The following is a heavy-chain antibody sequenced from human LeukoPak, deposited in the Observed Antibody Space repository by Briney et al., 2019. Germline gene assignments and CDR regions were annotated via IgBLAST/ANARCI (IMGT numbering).Heavy chain of an antibody. J-gene: IGHJ3*02. D-gene: IGHD3-22*01. CDR3: AKALAYYDSSGYYSGDAFDI. Sequence: GGSLRLSCAASGFTFSSYNMNWVRQAPGKGLEWVAVISYDGSNKYYADSVKGRFTISRDNSRNTLYLQMNSLRAEDTAVYYCAKALAYYDSSGYYSGDAFDIWGQGTMVTVSS. CDR2: ISYDGSNK. CDR1: GFTFSSYN. V-gene: IGHV3-30*18.